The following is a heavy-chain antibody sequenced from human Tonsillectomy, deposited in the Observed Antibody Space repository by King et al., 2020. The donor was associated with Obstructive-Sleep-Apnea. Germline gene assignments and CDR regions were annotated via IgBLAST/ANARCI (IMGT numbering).Heavy chain of an antibody. J-gene: IGHJ3*02. CDR3: ARPAYCGGDCYSYGAFDI. D-gene: IGHD2-21*02. Sequence: QLQESGPGLVKPSETLSLTCTVSGGSISSSNYYWGWIRQPPGKGLEWIASIHYSGSTYYNPSLKSRVTISVDTSKNQFSLKLSSVTAADTAVYYCARPAYCGGDCYSYGAFDIWGQGTMVTVSS. CDR2: IHYSGST. V-gene: IGHV4-39*07. CDR1: GGSISSSNYY.